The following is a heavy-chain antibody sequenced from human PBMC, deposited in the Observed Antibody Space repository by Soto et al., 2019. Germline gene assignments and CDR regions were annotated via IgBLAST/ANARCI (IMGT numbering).Heavy chain of an antibody. CDR2: ISYDGSNK. V-gene: IGHV3-30*18. CDR1: GFTFSSYG. J-gene: IGHJ4*02. Sequence: QVQLVESGGGVVRPGRSLRLSCAASGFTFSSYGMHWVRQAPGKGLEWVAVISYDGSNKYYADSVKGRFTISRDNSKNTLYLQMNSLRAEDTAVYYCAKIPSQAPCNWGQGTLVTVSS. CDR3: AKIPSQAPCN. D-gene: IGHD2-2*01.